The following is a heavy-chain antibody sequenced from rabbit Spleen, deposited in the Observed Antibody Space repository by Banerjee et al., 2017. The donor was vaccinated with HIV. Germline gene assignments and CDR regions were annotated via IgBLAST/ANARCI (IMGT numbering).Heavy chain of an antibody. CDR3: ARDTSSSFSSYGMDL. V-gene: IGHV1S40*01. CDR1: GFSFSGSHY. D-gene: IGHD1-1*01. CDR2: IYAGGSGTT. Sequence: QSLEESGGDLVKPGASLTLTCKASGFSFSGSHYMCWVRQAPGKGLEWIACIYAGGSGTTYYASWAKGRFTISKTSSTTVTLQMTSLTAADTATYFCARDTSSSFSSYGMDLWGPGTLVTVS. J-gene: IGHJ6*01.